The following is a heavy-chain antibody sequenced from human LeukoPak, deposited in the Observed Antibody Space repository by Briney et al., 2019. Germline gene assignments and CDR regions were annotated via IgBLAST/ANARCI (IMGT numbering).Heavy chain of an antibody. CDR2: INYSGAYT. D-gene: IGHD3-16*01. CDR3: VRLSSRGDAAPFDY. CDR1: GFSFSSYT. J-gene: IGHJ4*02. V-gene: IGHV3-21*06. Sequence: GGSLRLSCSASGFSFSSYTMDWVRQSPGNGLEWVSSINYSGAYTFYADSVKGRFTISRDNAKNSLYLQMNSLRLDDTAVYYCVRLSSRGDAAPFDYWGQGTLVTVSS.